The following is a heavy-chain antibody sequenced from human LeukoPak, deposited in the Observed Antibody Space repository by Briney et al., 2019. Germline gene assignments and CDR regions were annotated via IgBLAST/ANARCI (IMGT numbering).Heavy chain of an antibody. V-gene: IGHV1-69*04. D-gene: IGHD2-21*02. J-gene: IGHJ6*02. CDR3: ARDRLVTATHVGGCGMDV. Sequence: GASVKVSCKASGYTFTSYDINWVRQAPGQGLEWMGRIIPILGIANYAQKFQGGVTITADKSTSTAYMELSSLRSEDTAVYYCARDRLVTATHVGGCGMDVWGQGTTVTVSS. CDR1: GYTFTSYD. CDR2: IIPILGIA.